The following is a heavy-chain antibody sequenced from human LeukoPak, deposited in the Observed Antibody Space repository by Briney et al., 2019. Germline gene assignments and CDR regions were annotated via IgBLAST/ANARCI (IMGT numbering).Heavy chain of an antibody. Sequence: SETLSLTCTISGGSISSYYWSWIRQPPGKGLEWIGYIYYSGSTNYNPSLKSRVTISVDTSKNQFSLKLSSVTAADTAVYYCARDRRNWFDPWGQGTLVTVSS. V-gene: IGHV4-59*01. CDR3: ARDRRNWFDP. J-gene: IGHJ5*02. CDR1: GGSISSYY. CDR2: IYYSGST. D-gene: IGHD5-24*01.